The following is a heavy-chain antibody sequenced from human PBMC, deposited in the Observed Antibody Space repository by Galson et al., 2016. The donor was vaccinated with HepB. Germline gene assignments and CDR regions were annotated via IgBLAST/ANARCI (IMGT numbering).Heavy chain of an antibody. J-gene: IGHJ4*02. D-gene: IGHD2-15*01. Sequence: ETLSLTCTVSVGSISSYYWTWIRQPPGKGLEWIGYIYDSGSTNYNPSLKSRVTISLDTSKSHFSLRLTSVTAADTAVYYCATESLPYCSGGRCYSGYFKYWGQGTLVTVSA. V-gene: IGHV4-59*01. CDR1: VGSISSYY. CDR2: IYDSGST. CDR3: ATESLPYCSGGRCYSGYFKY.